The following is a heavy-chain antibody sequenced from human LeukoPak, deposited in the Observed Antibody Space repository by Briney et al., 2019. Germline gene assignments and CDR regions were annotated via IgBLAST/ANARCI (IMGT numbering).Heavy chain of an antibody. CDR1: GFTFSSYS. CDR2: ISWNSGSI. V-gene: IGHV3-9*01. J-gene: IGHJ3*02. D-gene: IGHD6-19*01. Sequence: GGSLRLSCAASGFTFSSYSFNWVRQAPGKGLEWVSGISWNSGSIGYADSVKGRFTISRDNAKNSLYLQMNSLRAEDTALYYCAKDGGWYSSGWYNAFDIWGQGTMVTVSS. CDR3: AKDGGWYSSGWYNAFDI.